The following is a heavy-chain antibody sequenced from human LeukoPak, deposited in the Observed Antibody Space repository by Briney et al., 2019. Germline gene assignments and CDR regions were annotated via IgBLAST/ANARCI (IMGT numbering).Heavy chain of an antibody. Sequence: SETLSLTCTVSGGSISSYYWSWIRQPPGKGLEWIGSIYYSGSTYYNPSLKSRVTISVDTSKNQFSLKLSSVTAADSAVYYCAREGRRDGYNDYWGQGTLVTVSS. J-gene: IGHJ4*02. CDR2: IYYSGST. D-gene: IGHD5-24*01. CDR1: GGSISSYY. V-gene: IGHV4-59*12. CDR3: AREGRRDGYNDY.